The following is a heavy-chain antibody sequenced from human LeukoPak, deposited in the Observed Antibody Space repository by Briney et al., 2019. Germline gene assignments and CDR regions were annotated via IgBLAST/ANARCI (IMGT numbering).Heavy chain of an antibody. Sequence: SETLSLTCTVSGGSISSYYWSWIRQPPGKGLEWIGYIYYSGSTNYNPSLKSRATISVDTSKNQFSLKLSSVTAADTAVYYCARDGDKWSLGYWGQGTLVTVSS. D-gene: IGHD2-15*01. CDR2: IYYSGST. V-gene: IGHV4-59*01. J-gene: IGHJ4*02. CDR3: ARDGDKWSLGY. CDR1: GGSISSYY.